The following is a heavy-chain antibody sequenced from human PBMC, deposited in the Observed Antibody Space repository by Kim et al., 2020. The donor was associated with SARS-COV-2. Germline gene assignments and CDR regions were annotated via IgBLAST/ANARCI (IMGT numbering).Heavy chain of an antibody. J-gene: IGHJ3*02. D-gene: IGHD3-22*01. Sequence: GGSLRLSCAASGFTFSSYSMNWVRQAPGKGLEWVSSISSSSSYIYYADSVNGRFTISRDNAKNSLYLQMNSLRAEDTAVYYCARLFTYYYDSSGYYPEAFDIWGQGTMVTVSS. CDR2: ISSSSSYI. CDR3: ARLFTYYYDSSGYYPEAFDI. V-gene: IGHV3-21*01. CDR1: GFTFSSYS.